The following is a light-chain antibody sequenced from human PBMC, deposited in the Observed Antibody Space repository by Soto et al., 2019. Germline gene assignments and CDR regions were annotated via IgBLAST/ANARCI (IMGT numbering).Light chain of an antibody. J-gene: IGLJ2*01. CDR1: SSDIGNYNY. CDR2: DVS. Sequence: QSALTQPPSASGSPGQSVTISCTGTSSDIGNYNYVSWYQQHPGKAPKLMIYDVSKRPSGVPDRFSGSKSGNTASLTVSGVQAEDEADYYCSSYAGSNKVFGGGTKVTVL. CDR3: SSYAGSNKV. V-gene: IGLV2-8*01.